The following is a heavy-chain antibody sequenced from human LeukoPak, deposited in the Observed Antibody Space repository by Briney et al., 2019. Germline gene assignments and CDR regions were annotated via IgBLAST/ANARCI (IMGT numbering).Heavy chain of an antibody. D-gene: IGHD6-6*01. CDR1: GGSISSGGYY. Sequence: SETLSLTCTVSGGSISSGGYYWSWIRQHPGKGLEWIGYIYYSGSTYYNPSLKSRATISVDTSKNQFSLKLSSVTAADTAVYYCARGLVVVPFDYWGQGTLVTVSS. CDR3: ARGLVVVPFDY. V-gene: IGHV4-31*03. CDR2: IYYSGST. J-gene: IGHJ4*02.